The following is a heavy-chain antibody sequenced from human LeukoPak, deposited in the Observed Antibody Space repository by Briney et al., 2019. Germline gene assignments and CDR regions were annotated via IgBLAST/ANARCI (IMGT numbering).Heavy chain of an antibody. V-gene: IGHV3-23*01. CDR2: FSGSAEKT. CDR1: GFAFSSHA. Sequence: GESLRLSCAASGFAFSSHAMTWVRQAPGKGLEWASSFSGSAEKTYYADSVKGRFTISRDSSQKILNLQMNNLRVEDTAIYYCARGSTYDFWSGDALDVWGQGTMVTVAS. CDR3: ARGSTYDFWSGDALDV. D-gene: IGHD3-3*01. J-gene: IGHJ3*01.